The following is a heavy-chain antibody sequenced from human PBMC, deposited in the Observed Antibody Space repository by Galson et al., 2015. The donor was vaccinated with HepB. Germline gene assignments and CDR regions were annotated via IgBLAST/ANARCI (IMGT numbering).Heavy chain of an antibody. Sequence: SVKVSCKASGYTFTGYYMHWVRQAPGQGLEWMGWIDPNSGGTNYAQKFQGRVTMTRDTSISTAYMELSRLRSDDTAVYYCARVGIAARCFDYWGQGTLVTVSS. D-gene: IGHD6-6*01. CDR3: ARVGIAARCFDY. CDR2: IDPNSGGT. V-gene: IGHV1-2*02. J-gene: IGHJ4*02. CDR1: GYTFTGYY.